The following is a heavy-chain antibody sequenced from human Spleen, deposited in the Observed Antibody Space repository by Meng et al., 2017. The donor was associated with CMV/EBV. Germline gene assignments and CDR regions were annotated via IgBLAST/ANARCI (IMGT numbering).Heavy chain of an antibody. J-gene: IGHJ4*02. CDR2: INPNTGAT. CDR3: ARDSDSSGSYGDYFDF. CDR1: GYTLTGHH. Sequence: ASVKVSCKTSGYTLTGHHIHWVRQAPGQGLEWMGYINPNTGATKYAQNFQGRVTVTRDTSINTAYMDLSGLRSDDTAVYYCARDSDSSGSYGDYFDFWGQGTLVTVSS. D-gene: IGHD3-10*01. V-gene: IGHV1-2*02.